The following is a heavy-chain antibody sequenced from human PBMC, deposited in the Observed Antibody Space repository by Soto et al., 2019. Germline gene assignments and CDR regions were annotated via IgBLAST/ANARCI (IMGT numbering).Heavy chain of an antibody. J-gene: IGHJ4*02. CDR3: AKEQLLLWFGELLSGDFDY. Sequence: GSLRLSCAASGFTFSSYAMSWVRQAPGKGLEWVSAISGSGGSTYYADSVKGRFTISRDNSKNTLYLQMNSLRAEDTAVYYCAKEQLLLWFGELLSGDFDYWGQGTLVT. CDR2: ISGSGGST. D-gene: IGHD3-10*01. V-gene: IGHV3-23*01. CDR1: GFTFSSYA.